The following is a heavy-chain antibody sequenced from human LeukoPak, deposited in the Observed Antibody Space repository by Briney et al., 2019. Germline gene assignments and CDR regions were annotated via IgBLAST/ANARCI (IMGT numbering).Heavy chain of an antibody. J-gene: IGHJ1*01. V-gene: IGHV3-15*01. CDR3: TTDFRL. CDR1: GFTFNTAW. CDR2: VKSKTDGGTT. Sequence: GGSLRLSCAASGFTFNTAWMNWVRQAPGKGLEYIGRVKSKTDGGTTYYAAPVKGRFTISRDDSKNTLYLQMNSLKIEDTALYYCTTDFRLWGQGTLVTVSS.